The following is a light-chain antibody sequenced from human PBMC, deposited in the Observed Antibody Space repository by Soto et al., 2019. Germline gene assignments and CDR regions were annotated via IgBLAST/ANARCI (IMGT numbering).Light chain of an antibody. J-gene: IGKJ1*01. CDR3: QHYNNWPAWT. CDR1: QSVSSN. V-gene: IGKV3-15*01. Sequence: ISQSPSTLSVSPGGRATLSCGASQSVSSNLAWYQQKPGQAPRLLIYGASTRAPGIPARFSGSGSGTEFTLTISSLQSEDFAVYYCQHYNNWPAWTFGQRTKVDI. CDR2: GAS.